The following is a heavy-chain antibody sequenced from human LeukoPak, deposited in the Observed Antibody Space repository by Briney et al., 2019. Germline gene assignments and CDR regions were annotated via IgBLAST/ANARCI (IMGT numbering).Heavy chain of an antibody. Sequence: SETLSLTCAVSGGSISSGGYSWSWIRQPPGKGLEWTGYIYHSGSTYYNPSLKSRVTISVDRSKNQFSLKLSSVTAADTAVYYCARGRYGYSYVADYWGQGTLVTVSS. CDR3: ARGRYGYSYVADY. CDR1: GGSISSGGYS. CDR2: IYHSGST. D-gene: IGHD5-18*01. V-gene: IGHV4-30-2*01. J-gene: IGHJ4*02.